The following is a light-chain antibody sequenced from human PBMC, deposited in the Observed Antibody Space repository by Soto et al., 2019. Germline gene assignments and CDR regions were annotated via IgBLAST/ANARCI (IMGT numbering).Light chain of an antibody. Sequence: EIVMTQSPATLSVSPGEGATLSCRASQGIGSTLAWYQHKPGQTPRLLIYDASTRATGVPARFSGSGSGTDFTLTISRLEPEDFAVYYCQQYGSSPPITFGQGTRLEI. J-gene: IGKJ5*01. CDR3: QQYGSSPPIT. CDR1: QGIGST. CDR2: DAS. V-gene: IGKV3-15*01.